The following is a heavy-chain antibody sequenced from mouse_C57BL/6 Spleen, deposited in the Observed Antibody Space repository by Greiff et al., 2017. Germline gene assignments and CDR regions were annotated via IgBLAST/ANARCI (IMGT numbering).Heavy chain of an antibody. V-gene: IGHV1-52*01. CDR1: GYTFTSYW. J-gene: IGHJ1*03. Sequence: QVQLQQSGAELVRPGSSVKLSCKASGYTFTSYWMHWVKQRPIQGLEWIGNIDPSDSETHYNQKFKDKATLTVDKSSSTAYMQLSSLTSEDSAVYYCARYYYGSSHWYFDVWGTGTTVTVSS. CDR3: ARYYYGSSHWYFDV. D-gene: IGHD1-1*01. CDR2: IDPSDSET.